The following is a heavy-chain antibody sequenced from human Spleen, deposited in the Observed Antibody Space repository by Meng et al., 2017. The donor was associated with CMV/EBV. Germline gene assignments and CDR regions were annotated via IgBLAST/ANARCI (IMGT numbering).Heavy chain of an antibody. D-gene: IGHD2/OR15-2a*01. CDR1: GFTFDDYA. CDR3: VKDRTADASMDYYYYHSVGV. Sequence: SLKISCAASGFTFDDYAMYWVRQPPGKGLQWVSSINWRGNSVDYADSVKGRFTISRDNAKNLLYLQMNTLRVEDTALYYCVKDRTADASMDYYYYHSVGVWGQGTTVTVSS. V-gene: IGHV3-9*01. J-gene: IGHJ6*02. CDR2: INWRGNSV.